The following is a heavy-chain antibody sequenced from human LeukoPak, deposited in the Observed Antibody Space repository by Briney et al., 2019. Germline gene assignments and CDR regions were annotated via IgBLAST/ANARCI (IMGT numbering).Heavy chain of an antibody. D-gene: IGHD3-3*01. CDR1: GFTVSSNY. CDR2: IYSAGSS. J-gene: IGHJ4*02. Sequence: GGSLRLSCAASGFTVSSNYMSWVRQAPGKGLEWVSVIYSAGSSYYAGSVKGRFTISRDNSKNTLYLQMNSLRAEDTAVYYCARGDPIYDFWSGGDHWGQGSLVSVSS. V-gene: IGHV3-53*01. CDR3: ARGDPIYDFWSGGDH.